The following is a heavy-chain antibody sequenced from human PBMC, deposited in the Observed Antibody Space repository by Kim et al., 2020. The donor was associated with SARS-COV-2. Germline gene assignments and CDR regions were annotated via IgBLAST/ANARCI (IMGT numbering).Heavy chain of an antibody. CDR3: ARVWAVVGASGMDV. V-gene: IGHV4-39*07. Sequence: SETLSLTCTVSGGSISSSSYYWGWIRQPPGKGLEWIGSIYYSGSTYYNPSLKSRVTISVDTSKNQFSLKLSSVTAADTAVYYCARVWAVVGASGMDVWGQGTTVTVSS. CDR1: GGSISSSSYY. CDR2: IYYSGST. J-gene: IGHJ6*02. D-gene: IGHD1-26*01.